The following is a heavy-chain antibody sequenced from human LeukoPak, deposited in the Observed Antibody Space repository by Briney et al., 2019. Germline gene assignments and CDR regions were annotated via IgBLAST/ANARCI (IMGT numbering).Heavy chain of an antibody. J-gene: IGHJ4*02. CDR3: AKRRGLWFGELFPDY. V-gene: IGHV3-48*03. CDR1: GFTSTNLE. Sequence: GGSLRLSCAISGFTSTNLEMSWVRQAPGKGLEWISYISSSGNFIFYADSVKGRFTISRDNAKKSLYLQMNSLRAEDTAVYYCAKRRGLWFGELFPDYWGQGTLVTVSS. D-gene: IGHD3-10*01. CDR2: ISSSGNFI.